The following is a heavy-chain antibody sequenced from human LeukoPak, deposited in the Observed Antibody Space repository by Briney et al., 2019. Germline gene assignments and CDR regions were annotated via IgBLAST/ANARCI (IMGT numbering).Heavy chain of an antibody. V-gene: IGHV1-24*01. D-gene: IGHD1-26*01. CDR1: GYTLTELS. J-gene: IGHJ3*02. CDR3: AADWGRSSGSYFDFAI. Sequence: ASVKVSCKVSGYTLTELSMHRVRQAPGRGVEWVGGFDPEDGETIYAQEFQGRVTMTEDTSTDTAYMELSSLRSEDTAVYYCAADWGRSSGSYFDFAIWGQGTMVIVSS. CDR2: FDPEDGET.